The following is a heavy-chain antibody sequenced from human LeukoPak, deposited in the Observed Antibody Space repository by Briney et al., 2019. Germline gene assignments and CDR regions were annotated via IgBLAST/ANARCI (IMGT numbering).Heavy chain of an antibody. CDR1: GFIFSSYA. V-gene: IGHV3-23*01. CDR3: AKSRNGYILNAFDV. Sequence: GGSLRLSCAGSGFIFSSYAMSWVRQAPGKGLGRVSGIGSRGDSTYYADSVRGRFTISRDNSKNTLYLQVNSLRAEDTALYYCAKSRNGYILNAFDVWGQGTTVTASS. CDR2: IGSRGDST. J-gene: IGHJ3*01. D-gene: IGHD5-18*01.